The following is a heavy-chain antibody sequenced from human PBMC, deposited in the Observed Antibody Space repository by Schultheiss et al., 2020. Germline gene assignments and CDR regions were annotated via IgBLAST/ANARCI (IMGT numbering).Heavy chain of an antibody. CDR3: AREKYYYDSSDPFDI. J-gene: IGHJ3*02. CDR1: GGSISSYY. D-gene: IGHD3-22*01. V-gene: IGHV4-4*07. Sequence: SQTLSLTCTVSGGSISSYYWSWIRQPPGKGLEWIGRIYTSGSTNYNPSLKSRVTMSVNTSKNQFSLKLSSVTAADTAVYYCAREKYYYDSSDPFDIWGQGTMVTVSS. CDR2: IYTSGST.